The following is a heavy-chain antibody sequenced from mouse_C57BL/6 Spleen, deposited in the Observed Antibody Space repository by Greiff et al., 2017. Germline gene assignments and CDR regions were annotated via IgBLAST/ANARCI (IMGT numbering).Heavy chain of an antibody. CDR1: GYTFTDYE. J-gene: IGHJ2*01. V-gene: IGHV1-15*01. Sequence: VKLVESGAELVRPGASVTLSCKASGYTFTDYEMHWVKQTPVHGLEWIGAIDPETGGTAYNQKFKGKAILTADKSSSTAYMELRSLTSEDSAVYYCTISNFDYWGQGTTLTVSS. D-gene: IGHD6-2*01. CDR2: IDPETGGT. CDR3: TISNFDY.